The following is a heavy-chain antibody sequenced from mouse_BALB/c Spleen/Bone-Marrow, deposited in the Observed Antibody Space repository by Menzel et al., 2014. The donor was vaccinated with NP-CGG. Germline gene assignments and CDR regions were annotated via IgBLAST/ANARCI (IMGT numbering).Heavy chain of an antibody. Sequence: EVQVVESGGGLVQPGGSLKLSCAASGFDFSRYWMSWVRQAPGKGLEWIGEINPDSSTINYTPSLKDKFIVSRDNTKNTLFLQMSKVGSEDTALHYCARLGYYGAMGYWGQGTSVTVSS. CDR1: GFDFSRYW. V-gene: IGHV4-1*02. D-gene: IGHD1-1*01. CDR3: ARLGYYGAMGY. CDR2: INPDSSTI. J-gene: IGHJ4*01.